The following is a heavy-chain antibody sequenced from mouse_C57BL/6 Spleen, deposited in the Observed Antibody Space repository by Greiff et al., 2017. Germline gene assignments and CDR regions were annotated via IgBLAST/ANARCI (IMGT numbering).Heavy chain of an antibody. CDR3: AKLYEYASDYAMDY. CDR2: IHPSDSDT. CDR1: GYTFTSYW. D-gene: IGHD2-4*01. J-gene: IGHJ4*01. Sequence: VQLQQPGAELVKPGASVKVSCKASGYTFTSYWMHWVKQRPGQGLEWIGRIHPSDSDTDYNQKFKGKATLTVAKSSSTAYMQLSSLTSEDSAVYYCAKLYEYASDYAMDYWGQGTSVTGSS. V-gene: IGHV1-74*01.